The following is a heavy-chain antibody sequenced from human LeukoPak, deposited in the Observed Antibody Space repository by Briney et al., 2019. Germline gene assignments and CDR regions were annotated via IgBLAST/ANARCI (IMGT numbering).Heavy chain of an antibody. Sequence: ASETLSLTYTVSGGSISLYYWSWIRQPPGKGLEWIGYIYHSGSTNNNPSLESRVTIPVETSKNQFSLKLSSVTAADTAVYYCARGGVGASSYYYYYGMDVWGQGTTVTVSS. V-gene: IGHV4-59*01. CDR2: IYHSGST. D-gene: IGHD1-26*01. CDR3: ARGGVGASSYYYYYGMDV. J-gene: IGHJ6*02. CDR1: GGSISLYY.